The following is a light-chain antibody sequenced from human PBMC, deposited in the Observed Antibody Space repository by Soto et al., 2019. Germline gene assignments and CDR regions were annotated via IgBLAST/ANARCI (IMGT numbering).Light chain of an antibody. Sequence: ELVLTKSPGTLYLSPGERATLSCRASQSVSSSYLAWYQQKPGQAPRLLIYGASSRATGIPDRFSGSGSGTDFTLTISRLEPEDCAVYYCHQYGNSPYTFGQGTKLEIK. J-gene: IGKJ2*01. CDR1: QSVSSSY. V-gene: IGKV3-20*01. CDR2: GAS. CDR3: HQYGNSPYT.